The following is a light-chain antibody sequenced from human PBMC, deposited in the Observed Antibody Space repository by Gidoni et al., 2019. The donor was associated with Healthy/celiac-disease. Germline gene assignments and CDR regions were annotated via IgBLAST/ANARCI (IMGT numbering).Light chain of an antibody. J-gene: IGKJ4*01. Sequence: EIVLTQSPATLSLSPGERATLSCRASQSVSSYLAWYQQKPGQAPRLLIYDASNRATGIPARFSGSVSGTDFTLTISSLEPEDFAVYYCQQRSNWLTFXGXTKVEIK. CDR1: QSVSSY. CDR3: QQRSNWLT. CDR2: DAS. V-gene: IGKV3-11*01.